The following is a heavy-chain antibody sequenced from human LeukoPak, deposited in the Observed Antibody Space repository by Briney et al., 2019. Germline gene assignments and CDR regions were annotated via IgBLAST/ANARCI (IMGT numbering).Heavy chain of an antibody. CDR1: GDTVSRNRST. J-gene: IGHJ3*01. Sequence: SQTLSLTCAISGDTVSRNRSTWNWIRQSPSRGLEWLGRTYYRSKWYHNYALSVKSRITINPDTSKNQFSLHLTSVTPEDTAVYYCARGRASAFDVWGQGTMVTVSS. D-gene: IGHD6-25*01. CDR2: TYYRSKWYH. V-gene: IGHV6-1*01. CDR3: ARGRASAFDV.